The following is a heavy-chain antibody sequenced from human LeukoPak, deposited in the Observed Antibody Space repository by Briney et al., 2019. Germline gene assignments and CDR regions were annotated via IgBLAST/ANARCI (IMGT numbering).Heavy chain of an antibody. V-gene: IGHV4-34*01. CDR2: INHSGST. D-gene: IGHD2-15*01. CDR3: ARDPYSLYGMDV. Sequence: PSETLSLTCTVSGGSISSYYWSWIRQPPGKGLEWIGEINHSGSTNYNPSLKSRVTISVDTSKNQFSLKLSSVTAADTAVYYCARDPYSLYGMDVWGQGTTVTVSS. J-gene: IGHJ6*02. CDR1: GGSISSYY.